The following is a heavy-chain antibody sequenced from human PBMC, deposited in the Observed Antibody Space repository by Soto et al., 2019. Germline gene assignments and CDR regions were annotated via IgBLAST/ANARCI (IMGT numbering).Heavy chain of an antibody. V-gene: IGHV3-23*01. CDR3: AKEFEGFPDN. CDR2: ISGGDGDNT. J-gene: IGHJ4*02. CDR1: GFIFSNYA. D-gene: IGHD3-9*01. Sequence: PGGSLRLSCAVSGFIFSNYAMTWVRQPPGKGLEWVSSISGGDGDNTYYTDSVKGRFTVSRDNSKNTLYLQMNSLRAADTALYYCAKEFEGFPDNWGQGSLVTVSS.